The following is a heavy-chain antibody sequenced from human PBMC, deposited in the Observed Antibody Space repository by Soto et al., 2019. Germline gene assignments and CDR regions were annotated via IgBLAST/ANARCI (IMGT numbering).Heavy chain of an antibody. V-gene: IGHV3-23*01. CDR2: ISGSGGST. CDR3: SRRSSGWYFDY. Sequence: EVQLLESGGGLVQPGGSLRLFCAASGFTFSSYAMSWVRQAPGKGLEWVSVISGSGGSTYYADSVKGRFTISRDNSKNTLYLQMNSLRAEDTAVYYCSRRSSGWYFDYWGQGTLVTVSS. J-gene: IGHJ4*02. CDR1: GFTFSSYA. D-gene: IGHD6-19*01.